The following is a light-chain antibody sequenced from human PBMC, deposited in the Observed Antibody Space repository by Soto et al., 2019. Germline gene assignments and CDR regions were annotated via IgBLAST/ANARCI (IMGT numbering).Light chain of an antibody. Sequence: DIQMTQSPSSLSAFVGDRVTITCRASQSISNYLNWYQQKPGKAPKLLIYASSSLHSGVPSRFSGSGSGTDCTLTISSLQPEDFATYYCQQSYSTPYTFGQGTKLEIK. J-gene: IGKJ2*01. V-gene: IGKV1-39*01. CDR3: QQSYSTPYT. CDR2: ASS. CDR1: QSISNY.